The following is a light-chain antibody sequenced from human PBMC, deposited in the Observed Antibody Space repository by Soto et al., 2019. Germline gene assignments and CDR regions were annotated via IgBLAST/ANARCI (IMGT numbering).Light chain of an antibody. J-gene: IGKJ3*01. CDR1: QSVFGY. CDR3: LQTYITPFT. CDR2: AAS. V-gene: IGKV1-39*01. Sequence: DIQMNQSPSSLSASVGDRVTITCRASQSVFGYLNWYQQKPGRAPKLMIFAASSLLSGVPSRFSGSGSGTAFTLTISSLQPEDFATYFCLQTYITPFTFGPGTKVDIK.